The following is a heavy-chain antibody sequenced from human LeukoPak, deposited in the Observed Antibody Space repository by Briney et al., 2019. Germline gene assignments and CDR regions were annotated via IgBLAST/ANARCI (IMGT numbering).Heavy chain of an antibody. V-gene: IGHV3-48*01. J-gene: IGHJ4*02. CDR3: TREAQYYDFWSGYYL. Sequence: GGSLRLSCAASGFTLSSYSMNWVRQAPGKGLEWISYIDSDTYGNTIYYPHTVKGRFTISRDNAKNSLYLQMNSLKTEDTAVYYCTREAQYYDFWSGYYLWGQGTLVTVSS. CDR1: GFTLSSYS. D-gene: IGHD3-3*01. CDR2: IDSDTYGNTI.